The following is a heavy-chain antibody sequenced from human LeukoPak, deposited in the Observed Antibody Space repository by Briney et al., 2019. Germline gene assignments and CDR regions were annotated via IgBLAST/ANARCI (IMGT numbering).Heavy chain of an antibody. Sequence: GASVKVSRTASGYTFTRYDINWVRQATGQGLEWMGWINPNSGGTNYAQKFQGWVTMTRDTSISTAYMELSRLRSDDTAVYYCARGVGATLGSYYYYYGMDVWGQGTTVTVSS. V-gene: IGHV1-2*04. D-gene: IGHD1-26*01. CDR1: GYTFTRYD. CDR2: INPNSGGT. J-gene: IGHJ6*02. CDR3: ARGVGATLGSYYYYYGMDV.